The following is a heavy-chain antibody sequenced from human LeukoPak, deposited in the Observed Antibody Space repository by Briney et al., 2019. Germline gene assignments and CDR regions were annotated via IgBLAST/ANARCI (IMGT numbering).Heavy chain of an antibody. Sequence: ASVKVSCKASGYTFTNYAISWVRQAPGQGLEWMGWISGNNGNTNYAQNVQGRVTMTTDTSTSTAYMELRSLRPDDTAVYYCARDSGDGYQNWELDYWGQGTLVTVSS. V-gene: IGHV1-18*01. CDR1: GYTFTNYA. CDR2: ISGNNGNT. J-gene: IGHJ4*02. D-gene: IGHD5-24*01. CDR3: ARDSGDGYQNWELDY.